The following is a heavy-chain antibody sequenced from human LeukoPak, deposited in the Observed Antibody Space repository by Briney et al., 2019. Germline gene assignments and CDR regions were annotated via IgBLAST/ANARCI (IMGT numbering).Heavy chain of an antibody. CDR3: AKDPNGDYIGAFDF. CDR1: GFTFSNYA. J-gene: IGHJ3*01. CDR2: IKGSGSYT. D-gene: IGHD4-17*01. Sequence: PGGPLRLSCAGSGFTFSNYAMIWVRQAPGKGLEWVSAIKGSGSYTKYADSVTGRFTISRDNSKNMLYLQMNSLTADDTAIYYCAKDPNGDYIGAFDFGGQGTMVTVSS. V-gene: IGHV3-23*01.